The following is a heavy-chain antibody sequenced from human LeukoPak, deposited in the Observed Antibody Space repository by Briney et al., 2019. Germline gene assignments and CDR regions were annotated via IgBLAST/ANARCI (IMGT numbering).Heavy chain of an antibody. Sequence: PSETLSLTCTVSGGSISSYYWSWIRQPPGKGLEWIGYIYYSGSTNYNPSLKSRVTISVDRSKNQFSLKLSSVTAADTAVYYCARDLGYCSSTSCSDGGWFDPWGQGTLVTVSS. D-gene: IGHD2-2*01. V-gene: IGHV4-59*12. CDR2: IYYSGST. CDR1: GGSISSYY. CDR3: ARDLGYCSSTSCSDGGWFDP. J-gene: IGHJ5*02.